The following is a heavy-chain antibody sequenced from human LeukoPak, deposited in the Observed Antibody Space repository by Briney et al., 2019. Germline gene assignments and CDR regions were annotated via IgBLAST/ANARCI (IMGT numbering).Heavy chain of an antibody. CDR3: ARDRDIADYNWLDP. D-gene: IGHD6-13*01. CDR1: GGSISSGSYY. J-gene: IGHJ5*02. V-gene: IGHV4-61*02. Sequence: PSETLSLTCTVSGGSISSGSYYWSWIRQPAGKGLEWIGRIFTSGTIHYHPSLRSRVTISVDQSKNQFFLKLTSVTAADTAVYYCARDRDIADYNWLDPWGQGTLVTVSP. CDR2: IFTSGTI.